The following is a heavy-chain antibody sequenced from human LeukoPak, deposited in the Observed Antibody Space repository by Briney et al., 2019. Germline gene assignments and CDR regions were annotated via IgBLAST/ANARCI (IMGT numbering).Heavy chain of an antibody. CDR2: IKQDGSEK. Sequence: TGGSLRLSCAASGFTFSSYWMSWVRQAPGKGLEWVANIKQDGSEKYYVDSVKGRFTISRDNAKNSLYLQMNSLRAEDTAVYYCARHCSGGSCSSWGDAFDIWGQGTMGTVSS. J-gene: IGHJ3*02. CDR1: GFTFSSYW. V-gene: IGHV3-7*01. D-gene: IGHD2-15*01. CDR3: ARHCSGGSCSSWGDAFDI.